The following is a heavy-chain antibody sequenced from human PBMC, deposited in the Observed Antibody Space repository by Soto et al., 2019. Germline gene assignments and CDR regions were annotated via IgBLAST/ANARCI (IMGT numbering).Heavy chain of an antibody. V-gene: IGHV4-30-2*01. CDR1: GGSITTTGYS. CDR2: IYPNGGT. J-gene: IGHJ4*02. CDR3: ARSNYPKTFDY. Sequence: QLQLQESGSGLVKPSQTLSLTCAVSGGSITTTGYSWSWIRQPPGKGLEWIGYIYPNGGTSYNPSLKSRVSISIDRSKNQFSLNLSSVTAADPAVYYCARSNYPKTFDYWGQGTLVTVSS. D-gene: IGHD4-4*01.